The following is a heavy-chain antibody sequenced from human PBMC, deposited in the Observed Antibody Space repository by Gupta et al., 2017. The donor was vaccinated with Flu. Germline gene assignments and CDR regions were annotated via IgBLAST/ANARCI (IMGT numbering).Heavy chain of an antibody. D-gene: IGHD2/OR15-2a*01. V-gene: IGHV3-30-3*01. J-gene: IGHJ4*02. CDR3: ARTSSFDY. Sequence: QVQLVESGGGVVPPGWSIRLSCAASGFTFGSYAMHGVRQAPGKGLEWVAVISYDGSNKYYADFVKGRFTIYRDNSKNNMYLQMNSLRAEDTAVYYCARTSSFDYWGQGTLVTVSS. CDR1: GFTFGSYA. CDR2: ISYDGSNK.